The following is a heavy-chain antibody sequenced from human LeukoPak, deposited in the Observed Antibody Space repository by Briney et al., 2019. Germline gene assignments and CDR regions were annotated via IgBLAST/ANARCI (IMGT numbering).Heavy chain of an antibody. D-gene: IGHD3-3*01. Sequence: ASVKVSCKASGYTFTGYYVHWVRQAPGQGLEWMGWINPNSGGTNYAQKFQGRVTMTRDTSISTAYMELSRLRSDDTAVYYCANSYYDFWSGYSGFDYWGQGTLVTVSS. V-gene: IGHV1-2*02. CDR2: INPNSGGT. J-gene: IGHJ4*02. CDR1: GYTFTGYY. CDR3: ANSYYDFWSGYSGFDY.